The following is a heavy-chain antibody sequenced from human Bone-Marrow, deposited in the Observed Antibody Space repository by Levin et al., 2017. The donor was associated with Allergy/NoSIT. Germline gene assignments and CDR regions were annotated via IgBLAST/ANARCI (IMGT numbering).Heavy chain of an antibody. D-gene: IGHD3-10*01. V-gene: IGHV3-21*01. CDR1: GFSISSQS. CDR3: ARELGRYNWFDP. CDR2: ISSSSSHI. Sequence: GGSLRLSCAASGFSISSQSMNWVRQAPGKGLEWVSSISSSSSHIYYADSVKGRFTISRDNAKNSLFLQMDNLRVEDTAVYYCARELGRYNWFDPWGQGTLVTVSS. J-gene: IGHJ5*02.